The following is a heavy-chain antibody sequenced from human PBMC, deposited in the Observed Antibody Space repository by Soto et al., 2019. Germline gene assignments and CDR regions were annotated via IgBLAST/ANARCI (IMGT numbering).Heavy chain of an antibody. D-gene: IGHD3-10*01. CDR2: IYYSGST. V-gene: IGHV4-39*01. CDR3: ASLPDWGSGKR. J-gene: IGHJ4*02. Sequence: QLQLQESGPGLVKPSETLSLTSTVSGGSISSSSYYWGWIRQPPGKGLEWIGSIYYSGSTYYNPSLKSRVTISVDTSKNQFSLKLTSVTAADTAVYYCASLPDWGSGKRWGQGTLVTVSS. CDR1: GGSISSSSYY.